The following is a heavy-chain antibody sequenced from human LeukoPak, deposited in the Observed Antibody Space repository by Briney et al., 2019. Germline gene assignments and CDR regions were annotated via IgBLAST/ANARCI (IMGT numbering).Heavy chain of an antibody. CDR1: GLTFSSYG. CDR3: AKDKGIYSGTIDC. Sequence: GGSLRLSCAASGLTFSSYGMHWVRQAPGKGLEWVAFIRYDGSNKYFADSVKGRFTISRDSSKNTLYLQMNSLRVDDTAVYYCAKDKGIYSGTIDCWGQGTLVTVSS. V-gene: IGHV3-30*02. D-gene: IGHD1-26*01. J-gene: IGHJ4*02. CDR2: IRYDGSNK.